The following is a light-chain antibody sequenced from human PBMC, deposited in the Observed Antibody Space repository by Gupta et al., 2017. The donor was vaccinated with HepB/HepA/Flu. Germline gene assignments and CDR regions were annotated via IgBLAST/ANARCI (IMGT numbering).Light chain of an antibody. CDR1: QSVNNW. J-gene: IGKJ2*03. CDR2: KAS. V-gene: IGKV1-5*03. CDR3: QQYNTQDS. Sequence: DIQMTQSPSTLSASVGDTVTITCRASQSVNNWLAWYQQKPGKAPNLLIYKASSLKSGVSSRFSGTGYGAEFTLTISSLQPDDFATYYCQQYNTQDSFGPGTKLEIK.